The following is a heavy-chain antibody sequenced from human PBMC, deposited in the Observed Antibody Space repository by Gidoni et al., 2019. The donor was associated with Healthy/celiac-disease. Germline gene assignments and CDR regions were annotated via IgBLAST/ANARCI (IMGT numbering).Heavy chain of an antibody. CDR1: GGTFSSYA. V-gene: IGHV1-69*06. D-gene: IGHD6-13*01. Sequence: QVQLVQSGAAVKKPGSSVKVSCKASGGTFSSYAISWVRQAPGQGLEWMGGIIPIFGTANYAQKFQGRVTITADKSTSTAYMELSSLRSEDTAVYYCARGKSVAAAGRGYYYGMDVWGQGTTVTVSS. J-gene: IGHJ6*02. CDR2: IIPIFGTA. CDR3: ARGKSVAAAGRGYYYGMDV.